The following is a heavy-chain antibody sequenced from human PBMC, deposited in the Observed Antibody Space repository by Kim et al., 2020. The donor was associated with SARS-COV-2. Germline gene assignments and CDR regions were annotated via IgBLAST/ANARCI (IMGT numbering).Heavy chain of an antibody. J-gene: IGHJ4*02. Sequence: GGSLRLSCAASGFTFSSYWMSWVRQAPGKGLEWVANIKQDGSEKYYVDSVKGRFTISRDNAKNSLYLQMNSLRAEDTAVYYCARDGFGSGSYYNVLYYFDYWGQGTLVTVSS. CDR2: IKQDGSEK. CDR1: GFTFSSYW. V-gene: IGHV3-7*01. CDR3: ARDGFGSGSYYNVLYYFDY. D-gene: IGHD3-10*01.